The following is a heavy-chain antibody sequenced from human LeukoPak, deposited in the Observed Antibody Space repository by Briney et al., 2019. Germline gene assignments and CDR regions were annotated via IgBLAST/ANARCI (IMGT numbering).Heavy chain of an antibody. V-gene: IGHV3-23*01. CDR1: EFTFSSYA. D-gene: IGHD2/OR15-2a*01. CDR2: ISASGGST. J-gene: IGHJ6*02. CDR3: AKYVSAKAPPYALYV. Sequence: GGSLRLSCAASEFTFSSYAMRWVRQAPGKGLEWVSGISASGGSTWYAESVKGRFAISRDNSKNTLYLQMNSLRAEDTAVYYCAKYVSAKAPPYALYVWGQGTTVTVSS.